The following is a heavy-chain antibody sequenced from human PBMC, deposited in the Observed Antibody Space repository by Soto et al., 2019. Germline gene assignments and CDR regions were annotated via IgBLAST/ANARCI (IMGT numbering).Heavy chain of an antibody. CDR2: IYYSGST. CDR1: GGSISSSSYY. V-gene: IGHV4-39*01. D-gene: IGHD6-13*01. J-gene: IGHJ6*02. CDR3: AMPGIPGNYYYGMDV. Sequence: SETLSLTCTVSGGSISSSSYYWGWIRQPPGKGLEWIGSIYYSGSTYYNPSLKSRVTISVDTSKNQFSLKLSSVTAADTAVYYCAMPGIPGNYYYGMDVWGQGTTVTVSS.